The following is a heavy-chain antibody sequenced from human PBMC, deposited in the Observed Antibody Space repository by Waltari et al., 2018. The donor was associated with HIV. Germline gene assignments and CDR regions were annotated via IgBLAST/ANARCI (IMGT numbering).Heavy chain of an antibody. CDR1: GSTLSSPG. D-gene: IGHD6-13*01. J-gene: IGHJ4*02. CDR3: ARKYSSSWGAPFDY. Sequence: QVQLVASGGGVVQPGRSLRLSCAPSGSTLSSPGMHWVRKAPGKGLEWVTVIWYDGSKKYYADSVKGRFTISRDNSKNTLYLQMNSLRIEDTAVYYCARKYSSSWGAPFDYWGQGTLVTVSS. CDR2: IWYDGSKK. V-gene: IGHV3-33*01.